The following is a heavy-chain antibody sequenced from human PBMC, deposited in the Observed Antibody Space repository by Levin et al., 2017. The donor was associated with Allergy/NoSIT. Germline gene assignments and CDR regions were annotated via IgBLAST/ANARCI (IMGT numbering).Heavy chain of an antibody. D-gene: IGHD1-26*01. V-gene: IGHV3-9*01. CDR2: IDWNSGAV. Sequence: QPGGSLRLSCTASGFTFDDYAMHWVRQGPGKGLEWVSIIDWNSGAVDYADSVKGRFTISRDNAKSSVYLQMNALSAEDTALYYCVKGFGATVPSGMDVWGPGTTVIVSS. CDR1: GFTFDDYA. J-gene: IGHJ6*02. CDR3: VKGFGATVPSGMDV.